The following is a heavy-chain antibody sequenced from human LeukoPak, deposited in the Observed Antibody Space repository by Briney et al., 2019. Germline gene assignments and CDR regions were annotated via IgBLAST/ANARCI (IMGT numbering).Heavy chain of an antibody. D-gene: IGHD1-20*01. Sequence: SQTLSLTCAISGDSVSSNSAAWHWIRQSPSRGLEWLGRTYYRSKWFDDYAVSVKSRITIKPDTSKNQFSLQLISVTPEDTAVYYCARESVTGHFDYWGQGTLVTVSS. CDR2: TYYRSKWFD. CDR3: ARESVTGHFDY. V-gene: IGHV6-1*01. J-gene: IGHJ4*02. CDR1: GDSVSSNSAA.